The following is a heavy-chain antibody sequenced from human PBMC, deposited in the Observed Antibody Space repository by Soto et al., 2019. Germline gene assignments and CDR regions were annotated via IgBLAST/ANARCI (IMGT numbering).Heavy chain of an antibody. D-gene: IGHD3-9*01. CDR1: GFTFSNYA. J-gene: IGHJ4*02. Sequence: EVQLLESGGGLVQPGGSLRLSCAASGFTFSNYAMNWVRQAPGKGLEWVSIISGSGGSIYYADSVKGRFTISRDNSKNTLYLQMNSLRAEDTAVYYCAKLIELRSLDWIDYWGQGTLVTVSS. CDR2: ISGSGGSI. V-gene: IGHV3-23*01. CDR3: AKLIELRSLDWIDY.